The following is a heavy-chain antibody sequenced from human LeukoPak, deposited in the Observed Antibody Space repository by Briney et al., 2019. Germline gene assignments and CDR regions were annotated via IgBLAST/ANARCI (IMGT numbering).Heavy chain of an antibody. CDR1: GFTFDDYA. CDR3: AEAKYGTHYDFDY. J-gene: IGHJ4*02. Sequence: GRALRLSCVASGFTFDDYAMHWVRQAPGKGLEWVSGISWNSGSIDYADSVKGRFTIYRDNAKNSLYLQMNSLRAEDTSLYYCAEAKYGTHYDFDYWGQGTLVTVSS. D-gene: IGHD4-17*01. CDR2: ISWNSGSI. V-gene: IGHV3-9*01.